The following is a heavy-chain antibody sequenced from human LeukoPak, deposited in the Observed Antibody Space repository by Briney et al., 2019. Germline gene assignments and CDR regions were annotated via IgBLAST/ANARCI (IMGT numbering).Heavy chain of an antibody. CDR3: AKVFPYDSSGYYLYYGMDV. J-gene: IGHJ6*02. CDR2: ISGSGGST. Sequence: GGSLRLSCAVSGFTFSTYWMTWVRQAPGKGLEWVSAISGSGGSTYYADSVKGRFTISRDNSKNTLYLQMNSLRAEDTAVYYCAKVFPYDSSGYYLYYGMDVWGQGTTVTVSS. CDR1: GFTFSTYW. D-gene: IGHD3-22*01. V-gene: IGHV3-23*01.